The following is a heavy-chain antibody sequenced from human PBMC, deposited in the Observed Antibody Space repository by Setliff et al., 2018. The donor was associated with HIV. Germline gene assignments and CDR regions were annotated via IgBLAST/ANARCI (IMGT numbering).Heavy chain of an antibody. J-gene: IGHJ3*01. V-gene: IGHV1-2*06. CDR2: INPNNGGT. Sequence: ASVKVSCKGLGYIVTGNYMNWVRQAPGQGLEWMGRINPNNGGTNYAQKFQGRVTMTLDTSTSTAYLELKGLTSDDTAVYYCTRPRVFDSFDVWGPGAMVTVSS. CDR3: TRPRVFDSFDV. CDR1: GYIVTGNY.